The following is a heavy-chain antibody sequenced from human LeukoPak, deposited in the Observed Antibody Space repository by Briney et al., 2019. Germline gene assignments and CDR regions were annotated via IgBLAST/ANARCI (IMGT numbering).Heavy chain of an antibody. V-gene: IGHV5-51*01. J-gene: IGHJ6*02. Sequence: GESLKISCKGSGYSFTSYWIGWVRQMPGKGLEWMGIIYPGDSDTRYSPSFQGQVTISADESISTAYLQWSSLKASDTAMYYCARHGAAGPYYYYYGMDVWGQGTTVTVSS. CDR3: ARHGAAGPYYYYYGMDV. D-gene: IGHD6-13*01. CDR1: GYSFTSYW. CDR2: IYPGDSDT.